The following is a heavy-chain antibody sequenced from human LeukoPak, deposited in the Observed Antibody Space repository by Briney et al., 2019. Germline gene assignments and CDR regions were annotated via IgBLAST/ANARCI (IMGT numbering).Heavy chain of an antibody. Sequence: GGSLRLSCAASGFTFSGSAMHLVRQASGKGLEWVGRIRSKANSYATAYAASVKGRFTISRDDSKNTAYLQMNSLKTEDTAVYYCTSFLRTGTVPTVRDYWGQGTLVTVSS. D-gene: IGHD1-1*01. CDR2: IRSKANSYAT. J-gene: IGHJ4*02. V-gene: IGHV3-73*01. CDR1: GFTFSGSA. CDR3: TSFLRTGTVPTVRDY.